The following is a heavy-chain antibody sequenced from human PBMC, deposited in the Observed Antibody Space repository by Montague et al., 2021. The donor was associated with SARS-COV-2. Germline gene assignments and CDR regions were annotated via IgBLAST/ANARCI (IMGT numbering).Heavy chain of an antibody. V-gene: IGHV4-59*08. J-gene: IGHJ3*01. D-gene: IGHD6-19*01. CDR1: GGSTASHY. CDR2: VYYNGDT. CDR3: ARGWAFDP. Sequence: SETLSLTCTVSGGSTASHYWNWIRQSSGKRPEWIGYVYYNGDTKYNPSLQSRVTISIDTSENQFSLRLNSVTAADTAVYFCARGWAFDPWGLGRLVTVSS.